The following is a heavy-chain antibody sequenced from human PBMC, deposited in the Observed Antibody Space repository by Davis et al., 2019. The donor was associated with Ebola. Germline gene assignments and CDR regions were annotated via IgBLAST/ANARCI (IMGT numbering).Heavy chain of an antibody. CDR1: RYSFLNYA. Sequence: AASVKVSCKASRYSFLNYAINWVRQATGQGLEWMGWMNPNSGDTGYAQKFQGRVTMTRNTSISTAYMELSSLRSEDTAVYYCAREGTGDGFIYYYGMDVWGQGTTVTVSS. V-gene: IGHV1-8*01. CDR2: MNPNSGDT. D-gene: IGHD1-1*01. CDR3: AREGTGDGFIYYYGMDV. J-gene: IGHJ6*02.